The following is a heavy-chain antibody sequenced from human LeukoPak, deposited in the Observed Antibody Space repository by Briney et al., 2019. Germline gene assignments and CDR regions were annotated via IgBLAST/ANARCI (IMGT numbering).Heavy chain of an antibody. D-gene: IGHD6-13*01. CDR2: IYYSGST. CDR1: GGSISTYY. Sequence: SESLSLTCTVSGGSISTYYWSWIRQPPGKGLEWVGYIYYSGSTKYNPSLKTRVHITVDTSNTQFTLKLSSVNTAATAVYYCASCIVASDYYYMDVWGKGATGTVSS. J-gene: IGHJ6*03. V-gene: IGHV4-59*08. CDR3: ASCIVASDYYYMDV.